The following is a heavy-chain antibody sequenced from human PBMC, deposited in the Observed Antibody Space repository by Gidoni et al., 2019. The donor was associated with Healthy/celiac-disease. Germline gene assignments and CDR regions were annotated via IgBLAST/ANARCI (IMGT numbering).Heavy chain of an antibody. V-gene: IGHV1-46*03. CDR2: INPSGGST. Sequence: QVQLVQSGAEVKQPGASVKVSCKASGYTFTSYYMHWVRQAPGQGLEWMGIINPSGGSTSYAQKFQGRVTMTRYTATSTVYMELSSLRSEDTAVYYCARVVYDSSGPLDAFDIWGQGTMVTVSS. D-gene: IGHD3-22*01. CDR1: GYTFTSYY. CDR3: ARVVYDSSGPLDAFDI. J-gene: IGHJ3*02.